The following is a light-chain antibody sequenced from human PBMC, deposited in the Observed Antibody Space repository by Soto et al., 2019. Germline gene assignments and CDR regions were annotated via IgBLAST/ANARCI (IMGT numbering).Light chain of an antibody. CDR3: QQYDNLPIT. J-gene: IGKJ5*01. CDR1: QDIRNY. Sequence: DIQMTQSPSSLSASEGDRVSIRCHASQDIRNYLNWYQQKPGKAPKLLIYDASNLETGVPSRFSGSGSGTHFDLTISSLQPEDIATYYCQQYDNLPITFGQGTRLEI. V-gene: IGKV1-33*01. CDR2: DAS.